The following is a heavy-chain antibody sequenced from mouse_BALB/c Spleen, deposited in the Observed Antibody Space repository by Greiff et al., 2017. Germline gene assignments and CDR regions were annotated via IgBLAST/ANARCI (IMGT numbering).Heavy chain of an antibody. CDR3: VRHRYYYAMDY. CDR2: IRSKSNNYAT. CDR1: GFTFNTYA. Sequence: EVQLVESGGGLVQPKGSLKLSCAASGFTFNTYAMNWVRQAPGKGLEWVARIRSKSNNYATYYADSVKDRFTISRDDSQSMLYLQMNNLKTEDTAMYYCVRHRYYYAMDYWGQGTSVTVSS. V-gene: IGHV10-1*02. J-gene: IGHJ4*01.